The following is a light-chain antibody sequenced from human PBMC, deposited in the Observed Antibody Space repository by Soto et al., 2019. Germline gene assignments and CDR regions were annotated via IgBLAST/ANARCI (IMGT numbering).Light chain of an antibody. CDR3: QQYNSYSGT. J-gene: IGKJ1*01. V-gene: IGKV1-5*01. CDR1: QSISSW. CDR2: DAS. Sequence: DIQMTQSPSTLSASVGDRDTITCRASQSISSWLAWYQQKPGKAPKLLIYDASSLESGVPSRFSGSGSGTEFPLTISSLQPDDFAPYYCQQYNSYSGTFGQGTTVDIK.